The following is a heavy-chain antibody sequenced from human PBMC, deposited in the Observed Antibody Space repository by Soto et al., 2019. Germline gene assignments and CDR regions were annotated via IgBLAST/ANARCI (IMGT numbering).Heavy chain of an antibody. Sequence: ASVKVSCKASGYTFTGYYMHWVRQAPGQGLEWMGWINPNSGGTNYAQKFQGRVTMTRDTSISTAYMELSRLRSDDTAVYYCARDPKGQLSITMIVVFTPYYGMEVWGKENTVIISS. CDR3: ARDPKGQLSITMIVVFTPYYGMEV. CDR2: INPNSGGT. D-gene: IGHD3-22*01. CDR1: GYTFTGYY. V-gene: IGHV1-2*02. J-gene: IGHJ6*04.